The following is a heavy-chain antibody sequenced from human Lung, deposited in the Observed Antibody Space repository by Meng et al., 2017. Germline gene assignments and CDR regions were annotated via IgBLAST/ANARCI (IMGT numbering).Heavy chain of an antibody. J-gene: IGHJ1*01. Sequence: EVQLVESGGGLVPPGGSLRLCCVASGFTFTDQWMHWVRQGPGKGLVWVSRINRDGTKPTYADSVKGRFTISRDNAKNTLYLQMNNLRAEDTAFYYCTNDRLNHWGQGALVTVSS. CDR2: INRDGTKP. V-gene: IGHV3-74*01. CDR3: TNDRLNH. CDR1: GFTFTDQW. D-gene: IGHD1-1*01.